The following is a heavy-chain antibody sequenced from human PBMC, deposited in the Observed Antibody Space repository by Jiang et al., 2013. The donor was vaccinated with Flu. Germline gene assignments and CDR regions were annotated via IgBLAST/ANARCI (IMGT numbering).Heavy chain of an antibody. V-gene: IGHV2-5*02. J-gene: IGHJ3*02. D-gene: IGHD1-1*01. CDR3: ARRSYVYGNWKGGALDI. CDR1: GFSLNTYGVG. CDR2: VYWDDDN. Sequence: KPTQTLTLTCTFSGFSLNTYGVGVGWVRQPPGKALEWLLFVYWDDDNHYNPSLRSRLSVTKDTSKNLVVLTMSNMDPMDTATYFCARRSYVYGNWKGGALDIWGQGTMVTVSS.